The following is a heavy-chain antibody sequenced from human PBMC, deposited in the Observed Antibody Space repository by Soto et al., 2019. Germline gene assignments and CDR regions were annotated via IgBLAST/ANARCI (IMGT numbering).Heavy chain of an antibody. CDR3: AKEGSCSGGSCYSFTRAPLDY. Sequence: PGGSLRLSCAASGFTFDDYAMHWVWQAPGKGLEWVSGISWNSGSIGYADSVKGRFTISRDNAKNSLYLQMNSLRAEDTALYYCAKEGSCSGGSCYSFTRAPLDYWGQGTLVTVSS. V-gene: IGHV3-9*01. J-gene: IGHJ4*02. D-gene: IGHD2-15*01. CDR1: GFTFDDYA. CDR2: ISWNSGSI.